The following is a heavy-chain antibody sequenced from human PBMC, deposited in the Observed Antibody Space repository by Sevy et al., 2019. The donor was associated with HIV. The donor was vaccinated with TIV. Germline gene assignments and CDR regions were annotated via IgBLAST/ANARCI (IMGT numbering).Heavy chain of an antibody. J-gene: IGHJ4*02. CDR3: TTDSKKRGLSALLDH. Sequence: GGSLRLSCAASGFTFSNAWMSWVRQAPGKGLEWVGRIKSKTDGGTPDYAAPVKCRFTISTNGSKNTLYLQMNSLKTADKDIYYGTTDSKKRGLSALLDHWGQGTLVTVSS. D-gene: IGHD3-10*01. CDR2: IKSKTDGGTP. CDR1: GFTFSNAW. V-gene: IGHV3-15*01.